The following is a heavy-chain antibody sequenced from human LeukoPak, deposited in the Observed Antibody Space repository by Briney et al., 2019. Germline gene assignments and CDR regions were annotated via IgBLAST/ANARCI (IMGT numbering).Heavy chain of an antibody. V-gene: IGHV1-69*13. D-gene: IGHD3-22*01. CDR1: VGTFSSYA. J-gene: IGHJ3*02. Sequence: GASVKVSCEASVGTFSSYAISWVRQAPGQGLEWMGGIIPIFGTANYAQKFQGRVTITADESTSTAYMELSSLRSEDTAVYYCARDQGSSGYYSDDDDAFDIWGQGTMVTVSS. CDR3: ARDQGSSGYYSDDDDAFDI. CDR2: IIPIFGTA.